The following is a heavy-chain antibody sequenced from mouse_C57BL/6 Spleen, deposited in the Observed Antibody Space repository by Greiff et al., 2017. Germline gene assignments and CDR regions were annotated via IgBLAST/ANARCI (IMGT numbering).Heavy chain of an antibody. J-gene: IGHJ2*01. D-gene: IGHD1-1*01. Sequence: LQESGAELVKPGASVKLSCKASGYTFTSYWMHWVKQRPGQGLEWIGMIHPNSGSTNYNEKFKSKATLTVDKSSSTAYMQLSSLTSEDSAVYYCAGFTTVVSFDYWGQGTTLTVSS. V-gene: IGHV1-64*01. CDR3: AGFTTVVSFDY. CDR2: IHPNSGST. CDR1: GYTFTSYW.